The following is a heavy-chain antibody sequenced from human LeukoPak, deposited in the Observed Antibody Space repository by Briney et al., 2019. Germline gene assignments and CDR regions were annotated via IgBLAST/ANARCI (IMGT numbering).Heavy chain of an antibody. Sequence: PSETLSLTCAVYGGSFSGYYWSWIRQPPGKGLEWTGEINHSGSTNYNPSLKSRVTISVDTSKNQFSLKLSSVTAADTAVYYCARPLGYYFDYWGQGTLVTVSS. J-gene: IGHJ4*02. CDR3: ARPLGYYFDY. CDR1: GGSFSGYY. CDR2: INHSGST. V-gene: IGHV4-34*01. D-gene: IGHD7-27*01.